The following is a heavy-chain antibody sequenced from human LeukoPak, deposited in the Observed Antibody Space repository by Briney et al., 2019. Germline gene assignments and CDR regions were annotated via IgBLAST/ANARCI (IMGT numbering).Heavy chain of an antibody. CDR2: INHSGST. J-gene: IGHJ4*02. V-gene: IGHV4-34*01. D-gene: IGHD2-2*01. CDR1: GGSFSGYY. Sequence: SETLSLTCAVHGGSFSGYYWSWIRQPPGKGLEWIGEINHSGSTNYNPSLKSRVTISVDTSKNQFSLKLSSVTAADTAVYYCARDFSVVVPAAILFDYWGQGTLVTVSS. CDR3: ARDFSVVVPAAILFDY.